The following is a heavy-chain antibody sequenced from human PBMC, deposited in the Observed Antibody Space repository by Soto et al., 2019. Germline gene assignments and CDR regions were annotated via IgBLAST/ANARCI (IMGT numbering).Heavy chain of an antibody. D-gene: IGHD6-13*01. CDR1: GWSFSGYY. V-gene: IGHV4-34*01. Sequence: PSETLSLTCAVYGWSFSGYYWSWIRQPPGKGLEWIGGINPSGSTNYNPSLKSRVTISVDTSKNQFSLKVNSVTAADTAVYYCARGLRYSRSWYGAFDFWGQGTMVTVSS. J-gene: IGHJ3*01. CDR2: INPSGST. CDR3: ARGLRYSRSWYGAFDF.